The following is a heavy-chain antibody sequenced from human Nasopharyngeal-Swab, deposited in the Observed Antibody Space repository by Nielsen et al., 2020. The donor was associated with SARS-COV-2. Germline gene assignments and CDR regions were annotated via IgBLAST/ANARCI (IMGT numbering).Heavy chain of an antibody. J-gene: IGHJ4*02. CDR3: ARISGSGAFDY. CDR2: INHSGST. D-gene: IGHD1-26*01. V-gene: IGHV4-34*01. CDR1: RGSFSGYY. Sequence: SQTLSLTCAVYRGSFSGYYWSWIRQPPGKGLEWIGEINHSGSTNYNPSLKSRVTISVDTSKNQFSLKLSSVTAADTAVYYCARISGSGAFDYWGQGTLVTVSS.